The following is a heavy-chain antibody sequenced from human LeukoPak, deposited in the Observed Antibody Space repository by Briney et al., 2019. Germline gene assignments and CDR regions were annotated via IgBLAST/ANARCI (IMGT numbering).Heavy chain of an antibody. V-gene: IGHV1-3*01. D-gene: IGHD6-13*01. J-gene: IGHJ4*02. Sequence: ASVKVSCKASGYSFTTYALHWVRQAPGQRPEWMGWITPGNGNTKYSQKFQGRVAITRDTTASTASLDLSSLRSEDTAVYHCAREAPSSTWSFDNWGQGTLVTVSS. CDR3: AREAPSSTWSFDN. CDR2: ITPGNGNT. CDR1: GYSFTTYA.